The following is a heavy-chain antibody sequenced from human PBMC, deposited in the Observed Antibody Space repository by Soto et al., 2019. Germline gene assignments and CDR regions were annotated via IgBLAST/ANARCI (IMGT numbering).Heavy chain of an antibody. CDR1: GFSFSSIV. Sequence: EVQLLESGGGLVQPGGSLRLSCAASGFSFSSIVMSWARQAPGKGLECVSVISSSGGSTYYVDSVKGRFIISRDNSKNTLYLQMSTLRAEDTAVYYCATRRKYHMDIWGQGTTVTVSS. J-gene: IGHJ6*02. CDR3: ATRRKYHMDI. D-gene: IGHD2-2*01. CDR2: ISSSGGST. V-gene: IGHV3-23*01.